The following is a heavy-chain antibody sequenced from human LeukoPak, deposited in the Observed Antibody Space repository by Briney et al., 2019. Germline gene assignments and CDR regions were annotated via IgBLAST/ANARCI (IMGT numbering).Heavy chain of an antibody. J-gene: IGHJ4*02. CDR1: GFTFTSYA. Sequence: PGGSLRLSCAASGFTFTSYAMSWVRQAPGKGLEWVSYISSSGSTIFYADSVKGRFTISRDNAKNSLYLQMNSLRAEDTAVYYCARRGTMVRGKRGLDYWGQGTLVTVSS. V-gene: IGHV3-48*04. D-gene: IGHD3-10*01. CDR2: ISSSGSTI. CDR3: ARRGTMVRGKRGLDY.